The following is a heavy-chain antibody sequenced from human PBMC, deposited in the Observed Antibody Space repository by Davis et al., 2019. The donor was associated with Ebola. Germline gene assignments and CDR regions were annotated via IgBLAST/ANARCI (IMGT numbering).Heavy chain of an antibody. CDR1: GGSFSGYS. V-gene: IGHV4-34*01. CDR3: ATGPIFGVVHDAVDI. D-gene: IGHD3-3*01. J-gene: IGHJ3*02. Sequence: GSLRLSCTAYGGSFSGYSWRCICQLPSKGLAWIGEINHSGSNNYNPSLKSRVIISVDTSKNQFSLKLSPVTAADTAVYYCATGPIFGVVHDAVDIWGQGTMVTVSS. CDR2: INHSGSN.